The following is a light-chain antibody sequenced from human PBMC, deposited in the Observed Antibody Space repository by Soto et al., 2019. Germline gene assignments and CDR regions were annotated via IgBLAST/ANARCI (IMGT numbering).Light chain of an antibody. CDR2: DVS. Sequence: EIVLTQSPGTLSLSPGERATLSCRSSQSVSSNYLAWYQQKPDQAPRLVIYDVSGRATGIPARFSGSGSGTDFTLTISRLEREDLSVYYCDQYGSSPAFGQGAKVE. CDR3: DQYGSSPA. V-gene: IGKV3-20*01. CDR1: QSVSSNY. J-gene: IGKJ1*01.